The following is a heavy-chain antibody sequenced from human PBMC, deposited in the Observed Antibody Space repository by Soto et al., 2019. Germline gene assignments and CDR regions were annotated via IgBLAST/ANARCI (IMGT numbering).Heavy chain of an antibody. V-gene: IGHV1-46*01. J-gene: IGHJ3*02. D-gene: IGHD5-12*01. CDR2: INPRGGST. CDR1: GYTFTSYY. CDR3: ASIRGYSTPGDGYNLGAFDI. Sequence: ASVKVSCKASGYTFTSYYMHWVRQAPGQGLEWMGIINPRGGSTSYAQKFQGRVTMTRDTSTSTVYMELSSLRSEDTAVYYCASIRGYSTPGDGYNLGAFDIWGQGTMVTVSS.